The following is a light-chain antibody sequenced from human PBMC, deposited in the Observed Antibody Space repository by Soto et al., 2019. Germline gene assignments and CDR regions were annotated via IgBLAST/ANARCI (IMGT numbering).Light chain of an antibody. Sequence: QSALTQPASVSGSPGQSITISCTGTSTDVGNYNYVSWYQQHPGKAPKLVIYEVSYQPSGVSDRFSGSKSGNTASLTISGLRAEDEADYFCTSYTIFTTVLFGGGTKVTVL. CDR2: EVS. CDR1: STDVGNYNY. V-gene: IGLV2-14*01. J-gene: IGLJ2*01. CDR3: TSYTIFTTVL.